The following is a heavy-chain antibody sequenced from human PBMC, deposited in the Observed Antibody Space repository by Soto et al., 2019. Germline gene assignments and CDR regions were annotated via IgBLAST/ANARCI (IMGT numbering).Heavy chain of an antibody. CDR3: VNGGYSGAGVYYFDF. Sequence: EVHLVESGGGLVQPGGSLRLSFAASGFTFSNSWIHWVRQAPGKGLVWVSRINGDGSTINYADSVKGRFTISRDNAKNTLYLQLNSLRVEDTAVYYCVNGGYSGAGVYYFDFWGQGTLVTVSS. J-gene: IGHJ4*02. CDR1: GFTFSNSW. CDR2: INGDGSTI. D-gene: IGHD5-12*01. V-gene: IGHV3-74*01.